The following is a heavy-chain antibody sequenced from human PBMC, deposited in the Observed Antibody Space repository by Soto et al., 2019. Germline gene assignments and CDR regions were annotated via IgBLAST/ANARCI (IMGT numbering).Heavy chain of an antibody. V-gene: IGHV3-73*01. CDR3: SAGDFFDSSAYYST. CDR2: IRSKPNAYAT. J-gene: IGHJ5*01. CDR1: GFTFSGSA. Sequence: PGGSLRLSCAASGFTFSGSAMHWVRQASGKGLEWVGRIRSKPNAYATAYAASVRGRFTISRDDSKNMAYLQMNSLKTGDTAVYHCSAGDFFDSSAYYSTWGHGTLVTV. D-gene: IGHD3-22*01.